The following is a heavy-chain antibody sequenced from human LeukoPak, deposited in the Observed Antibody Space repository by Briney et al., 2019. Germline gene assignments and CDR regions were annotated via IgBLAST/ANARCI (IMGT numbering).Heavy chain of an antibody. CDR2: IKPDGSEK. V-gene: IGHV3-7*01. CDR1: GFTFSTYW. CDR3: ESGYSSSWATFDY. Sequence: GGSLRLSCAAFGFTFSTYWMTWVRQAPGKGLEWVANIKPDGSEKYYVDSVKGRFTISRDNAKNPLYLQMNSLRAEDTAVYFCESGYSSSWATFDYWGRGTLVTVSS. D-gene: IGHD6-13*01. J-gene: IGHJ4*02.